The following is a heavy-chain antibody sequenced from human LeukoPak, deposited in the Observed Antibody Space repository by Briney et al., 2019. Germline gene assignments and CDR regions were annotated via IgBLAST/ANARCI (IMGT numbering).Heavy chain of an antibody. J-gene: IGHJ6*03. CDR1: GFTFSSYW. D-gene: IGHD3-16*01. CDR2: IKQDGSEK. V-gene: IGHV3-7*01. Sequence: GGSLRLSCAASGFTFSSYWMSWVRQAPGKGLEWVANIKQDGSEKYYVDSVKGRFIISRDNAKNSLYLQMNSLRAEDTAVYYCARDGGSYYYYYMDVWGKGTTVTVSS. CDR3: ARDGGSYYYYYMDV.